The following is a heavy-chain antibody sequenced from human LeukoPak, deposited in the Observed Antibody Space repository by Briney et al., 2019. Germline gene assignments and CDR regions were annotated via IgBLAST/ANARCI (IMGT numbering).Heavy chain of an antibody. V-gene: IGHV3-23*01. CDR2: ISGSGGNT. J-gene: IGHJ4*02. CDR3: AKGRYSGYGYFDY. D-gene: IGHD5-12*01. CDR1: GFTFTYHA. Sequence: EGSLRLSCAASGFTFTYHAMNWVRQAPGKGLEWVPGISGSGGNTYYADSVKGRFTISRDNSKNTLYLQMNNLRAEDTALYYCAKGRYSGYGYFDYWGRGTLVTVSS.